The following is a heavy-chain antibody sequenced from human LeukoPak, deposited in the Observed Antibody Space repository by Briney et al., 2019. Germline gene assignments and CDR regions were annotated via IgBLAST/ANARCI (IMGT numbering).Heavy chain of an antibody. CDR1: GYTFTSYY. D-gene: IGHD2-21*02. Sequence: ASVKVSCKASGYTFTSYYMHWVRQAPGQGLEWMGIINPSGGSTSYAQKFQGRVTITADESTSTAYMELSSLRSEDTAVYYCARAYCGGDCYSIHWFDPWGQGTLVTVSS. V-gene: IGHV1-46*01. J-gene: IGHJ5*02. CDR2: INPSGGST. CDR3: ARAYCGGDCYSIHWFDP.